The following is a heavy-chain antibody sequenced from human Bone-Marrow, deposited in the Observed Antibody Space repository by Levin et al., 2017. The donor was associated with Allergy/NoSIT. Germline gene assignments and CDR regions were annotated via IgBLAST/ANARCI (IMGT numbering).Heavy chain of an antibody. V-gene: IGHV4-30-2*01. Sequence: SCAVSGGSISSGDYSWSWLRQPPGKGLEWIGSIYHNGSTHYNPALKSRANISVQRSKNQFSLKLRPVTAADTALYYWARAAATPYSGCGCWGEGTLVAVTS. CDR1: GGSISSGDYS. D-gene: IGHD2-15*01. CDR3: ARAAATPYSGCGC. CDR2: IYHNGST. J-gene: IGHJ4*02.